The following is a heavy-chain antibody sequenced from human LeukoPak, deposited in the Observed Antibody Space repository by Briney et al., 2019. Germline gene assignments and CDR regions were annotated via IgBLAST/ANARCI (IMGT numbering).Heavy chain of an antibody. CDR1: GGTFSKYT. J-gene: IGHJ6*02. CDR2: ITPLFGTA. CDR3: ARDDIVVVPAADSGYYYYGMDV. D-gene: IGHD2-2*01. V-gene: IGHV1-69*13. Sequence: ASVKVSCKASGGTFSKYTISWVRQRPGQGLEWMGGITPLFGTANYAQKFQGRVTITADESTSTAYMELSSLRSEDTAVYYCARDDIVVVPAADSGYYYYGMDVWGQGTTVTVSS.